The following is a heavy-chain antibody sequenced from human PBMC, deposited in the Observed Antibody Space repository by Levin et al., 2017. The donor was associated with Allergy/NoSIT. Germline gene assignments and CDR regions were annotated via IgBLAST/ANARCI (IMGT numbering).Heavy chain of an antibody. D-gene: IGHD2-15*01. Sequence: PGGSLRLSCAASGFTFSSYAMHWVRQAPGKGLEWVAVISYDGSNKYYADSVKGRFTISRDNSKNTLYLQMNSLRAEDTAVYYCARDADDIVVVVAATGLDYWGQGTLVTVSS. CDR3: ARDADDIVVVVAATGLDY. V-gene: IGHV3-30-3*01. J-gene: IGHJ4*02. CDR1: GFTFSSYA. CDR2: ISYDGSNK.